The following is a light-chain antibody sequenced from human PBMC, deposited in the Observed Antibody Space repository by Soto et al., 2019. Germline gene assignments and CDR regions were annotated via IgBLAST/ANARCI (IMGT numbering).Light chain of an antibody. V-gene: IGKV3-15*01. CDR2: GAS. CDR1: QSVSGN. J-gene: IGKJ1*01. Sequence: EIVMTQSPATLSVSPGERATLSCRSSQSVSGNLAWYQQKPGQAPRLLIYGASTGATGIPARFSGSGSGTEFTLTISSLQSEDFAVYYCQQYNNWPPTFGQGTKVEIK. CDR3: QQYNNWPPT.